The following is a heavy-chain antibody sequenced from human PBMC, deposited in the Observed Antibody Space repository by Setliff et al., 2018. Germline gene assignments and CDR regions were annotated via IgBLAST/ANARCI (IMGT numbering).Heavy chain of an antibody. CDR2: IYSGGTT. V-gene: IGHV3-66*01. CDR1: GFTVSSNY. Sequence: GGSLRLSCAASGFTVSSNYMNWVRQAPGKGLEWVSIIYSGGTTYYADSVKGRFTISRDNSENTLYLQMNSLRAEDTAVYYCARNWVTAQHYYYGMDVWGQGTTVTVSS. J-gene: IGHJ6*02. CDR3: ARNWVTAQHYYYGMDV. D-gene: IGHD2-21*02.